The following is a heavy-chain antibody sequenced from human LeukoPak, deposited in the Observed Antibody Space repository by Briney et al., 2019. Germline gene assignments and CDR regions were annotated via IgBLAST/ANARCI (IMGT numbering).Heavy chain of an antibody. J-gene: IGHJ6*02. CDR2: ISFDGSNE. V-gene: IGHV3-30-3*02. D-gene: IGHD1-14*01. CDR3: AKPNPMYFSYGRDV. Sequence: PGGSLRLSCAASGFTFSSYAMHWVRQAPGKGLEWVAVISFDGSNEFYADSVKGRFTISRDNSKSTLFLQMNSLRAEDTAVYYCAKPNPMYFSYGRDVGGQGTTVTVS. CDR1: GFTFSSYA.